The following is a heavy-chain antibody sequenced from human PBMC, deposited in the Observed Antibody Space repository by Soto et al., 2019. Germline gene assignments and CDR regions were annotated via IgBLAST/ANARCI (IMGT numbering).Heavy chain of an antibody. CDR2: INPNSGGT. Sequence: ASVKVSCKASGYTFTSYYMHWVRQAPGQGLEWMGWINPNSGGTNYAQKFQGWVTMTRDTSISTAYMELSRLRSDDTAVYYCARVLRRWRSSQYSSSWYGEDYYYGMDVWGQGTTVTVSS. CDR1: GYTFTSYY. CDR3: ARVLRRWRSSQYSSSWYGEDYYYGMDV. J-gene: IGHJ6*02. D-gene: IGHD6-13*01. V-gene: IGHV1-2*04.